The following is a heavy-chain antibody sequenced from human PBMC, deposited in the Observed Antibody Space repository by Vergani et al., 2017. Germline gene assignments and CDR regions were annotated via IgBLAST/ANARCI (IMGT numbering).Heavy chain of an antibody. V-gene: IGHV4-59*01. D-gene: IGHD4-23*01. CDR1: GGSISSYY. CDR2: IYYSGST. Sequence: QVQLQESGPGLVKPSETLSLTCTVSGGSISSYYWSWIRQPPGKGLEWIGYIYYSGSTNYNPSLKSRVTISVDTSKNQFSLKRSSVTAADTAVYYCARGETPGPYFDYWGQGTLVTVSS. CDR3: ARGETPGPYFDY. J-gene: IGHJ4*02.